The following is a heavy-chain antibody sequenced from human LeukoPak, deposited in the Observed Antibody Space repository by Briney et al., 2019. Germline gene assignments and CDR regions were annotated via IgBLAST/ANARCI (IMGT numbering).Heavy chain of an antibody. CDR2: TYYSGST. Sequence: PSETLSLTCAVYGGSFSSYYWGWIRQPPGKGLEWIGSTYYSGSTYYNPSLKSRVTISVDTSKNQFSLKLSSVTAADTAVYYCARHGGGYYDFWSGFPNWFDPWGQGTLVTASS. V-gene: IGHV4-39*01. D-gene: IGHD3-3*01. CDR1: GGSFSSYY. CDR3: ARHGGGYYDFWSGFPNWFDP. J-gene: IGHJ5*02.